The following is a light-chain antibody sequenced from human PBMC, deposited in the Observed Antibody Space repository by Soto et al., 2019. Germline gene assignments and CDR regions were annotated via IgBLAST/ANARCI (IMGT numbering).Light chain of an antibody. CDR3: CSYADNTDYV. J-gene: IGLJ1*01. V-gene: IGLV2-8*01. Sequence: QSALTQPASVSGSPGQSITISCTGTSSDVGAYNYVSWYQQHPGKAPKLMIYEVTRRPSGVPDRFSGSKSGNTASLNVSGLQAEDEADYYCCSYADNTDYVFGTGTKLTVL. CDR1: SSDVGAYNY. CDR2: EVT.